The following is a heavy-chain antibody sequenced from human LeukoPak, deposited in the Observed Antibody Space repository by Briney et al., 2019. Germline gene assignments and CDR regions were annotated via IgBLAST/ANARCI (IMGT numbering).Heavy chain of an antibody. CDR2: IYPGDSDT. Sequence: GAALQISYKGAGYSFTIYWVGWGRAMAGKGLEWRGMIYPGDSDTRYSPSFQGQVTISDDKSISTAYLQWSSLKASDTAMYYCARVSGGWLQSGFDYWGQGTLVTVSS. J-gene: IGHJ4*02. D-gene: IGHD5-24*01. V-gene: IGHV5-51*01. CDR3: ARVSGGWLQSGFDY. CDR1: GYSFTIYW.